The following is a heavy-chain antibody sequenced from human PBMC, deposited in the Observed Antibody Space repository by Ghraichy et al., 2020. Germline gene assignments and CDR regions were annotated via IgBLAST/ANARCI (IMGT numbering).Heavy chain of an antibody. D-gene: IGHD3-16*01. Sequence: ASVKVSCKASGYTFTDYYLHWVRQAPGQGLEWMGCIKPNSRGTNYAQMFQGRVTMTRDTSINTAYMELSRLRSDDTAVYYCVRFQQGDLNWYFDLWGRGTLVTVSS. V-gene: IGHV1-2*02. J-gene: IGHJ2*01. CDR3: VRFQQGDLNWYFDL. CDR2: IKPNSRGT. CDR1: GYTFTDYY.